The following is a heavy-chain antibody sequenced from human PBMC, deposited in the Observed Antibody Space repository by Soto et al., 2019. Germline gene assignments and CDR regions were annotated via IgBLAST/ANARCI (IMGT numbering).Heavy chain of an antibody. D-gene: IGHD6-19*01. CDR3: ARARRVAVAGTYYYYGMDV. Sequence: SETLSLTCTVSGGSISSYYWSWIRQPPGKGLEWIGYIYYSGSTNYNPSLKSRVTISVDTSKNQFSLKLSSVTAADTAVYYCARARRVAVAGTYYYYGMDVWGQGTTVTVSS. V-gene: IGHV4-59*01. CDR2: IYYSGST. CDR1: GGSISSYY. J-gene: IGHJ6*02.